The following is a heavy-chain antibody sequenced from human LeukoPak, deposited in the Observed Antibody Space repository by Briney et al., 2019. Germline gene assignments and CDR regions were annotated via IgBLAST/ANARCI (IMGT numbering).Heavy chain of an antibody. CDR3: ARDFMATITDY. CDR2: ISGSGGST. V-gene: IGHV3-66*01. Sequence: PGGSLRLSCAASGFTVSSNYMSWVRQAPGKGLEWVSAISGSGGSTYYADSVKGRFTISRDNSKNTLYLQMNSLRAEDTAVYYCARDFMATITDYWGQGTLVTVSS. J-gene: IGHJ4*02. D-gene: IGHD5-24*01. CDR1: GFTVSSNY.